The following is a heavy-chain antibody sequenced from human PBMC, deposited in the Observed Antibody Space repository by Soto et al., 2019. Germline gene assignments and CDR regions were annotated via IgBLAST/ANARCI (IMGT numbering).Heavy chain of an antibody. CDR3: ATDINGGMVRGVITDY. D-gene: IGHD3-10*01. CDR1: GYTLTELS. V-gene: IGHV1-24*01. J-gene: IGHJ4*02. CDR2: FDPEDGET. Sequence: ASVKVSCKVSGYTLTELSMHWVRQAPGKGLEWMGGFDPEDGETIYAQKFQGRVTMTEDTSTDTAYMELSSLRSEDTAVYYCATDINGGMVRGVITDYWGQGTLVTVSS.